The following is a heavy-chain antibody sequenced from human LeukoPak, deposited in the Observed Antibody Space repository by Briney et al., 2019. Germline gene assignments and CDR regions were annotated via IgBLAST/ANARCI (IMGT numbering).Heavy chain of an antibody. Sequence: KPSETLSLTCAVYGGSFSGYYWSWIRQPPGKGLEWIGEINHSGSTNYNPSLKSRVTISVDTSKNQFSLKLSSVTAADTAVYYCARVTTNYDFWSGSSYYYYMGVWGKGTTVTVSS. D-gene: IGHD3-3*01. CDR1: GGSFSGYY. CDR3: ARVTTNYDFWSGSSYYYYMGV. J-gene: IGHJ6*03. V-gene: IGHV4-34*01. CDR2: INHSGST.